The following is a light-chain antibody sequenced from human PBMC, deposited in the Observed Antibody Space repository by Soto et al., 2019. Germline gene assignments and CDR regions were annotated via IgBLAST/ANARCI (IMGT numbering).Light chain of an antibody. J-gene: IGLJ1*01. Sequence: QSVQTQPASVSGSPGQSISISCTGTRSDVGGYKHVSWYQQHPGKVPRLIIFDVSSRPSGVSHRSSGSKSGDTASLTISGLQAEDEADYYCSSYTSVNLYVFGTGTKVTVL. CDR1: RSDVGGYKH. V-gene: IGLV2-14*03. CDR3: SSYTSVNLYV. CDR2: DVS.